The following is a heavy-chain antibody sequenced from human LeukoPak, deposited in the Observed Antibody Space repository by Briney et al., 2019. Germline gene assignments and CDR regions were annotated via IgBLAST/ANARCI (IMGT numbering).Heavy chain of an antibody. V-gene: IGHV1-18*01. CDR2: ISAYNGNT. CDR3: TRYYYYYGMDV. CDR1: GYTFTSYG. J-gene: IGHJ6*02. Sequence: ASAKVSCKASGYTFTSYGISWVRQAPGQGLEWMGWISAYNGNTNYAQKLQGRVTMTTDTSTSTAYMELRSLRSDDTAVYYCTRYYYYYGMDVWGQGTTVTVSS.